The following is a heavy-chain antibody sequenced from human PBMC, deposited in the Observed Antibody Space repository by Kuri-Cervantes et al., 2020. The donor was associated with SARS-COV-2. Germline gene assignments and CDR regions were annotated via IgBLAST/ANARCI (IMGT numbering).Heavy chain of an antibody. CDR2: ISGSGGST. Sequence: GGSLRLSCVASGFTFSAYTLNWVRQAPGKGLEWVSAISGSGGSTYYADSVKGRFTISRDNSKNTLYLQMNSLRAEDTAVYYCAKDVSSTSWQKGAFDIWGQGTMVTVSS. V-gene: IGHV3-23*01. CDR3: AKDVSSTSWQKGAFDI. J-gene: IGHJ3*02. CDR1: GFTFSAYT. D-gene: IGHD2-2*01.